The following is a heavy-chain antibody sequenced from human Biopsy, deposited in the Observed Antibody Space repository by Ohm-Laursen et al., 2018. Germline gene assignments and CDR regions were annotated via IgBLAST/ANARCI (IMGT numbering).Heavy chain of an antibody. D-gene: IGHD3-16*01. V-gene: IGHV1-46*01. CDR2: INPSGGST. J-gene: IGHJ4*02. Sequence: ASVKVSCKASGYTFITYYVNWVRQAPGQGLEWMGKINPSGGSTSYAQKFQGRVTMTRDTSTTTVYMELSSLRSEDTAVYYCARDRIGGGGDPPDHWGQGTLVTVSS. CDR3: ARDRIGGGGDPPDH. CDR1: GYTFITYY.